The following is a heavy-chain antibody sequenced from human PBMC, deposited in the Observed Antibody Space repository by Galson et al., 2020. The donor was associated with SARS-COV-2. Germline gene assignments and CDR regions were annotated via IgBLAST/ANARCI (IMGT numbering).Heavy chain of an antibody. CDR1: GYTFTGYY. D-gene: IGHD2-15*01. CDR2: INPNSGAT. CDR3: ARDPSGYCSGGFCYPHFFDY. Sequence: ASVNVSCKASGYTFTGYYMHWERQATGQGLECMSWINPNSGATNYAQQFQGRVTMTRDTSISTAYMELSRLRSDDTAVYYCARDPSGYCSGGFCYPHFFDYWGQGTLVTVSS. J-gene: IGHJ4*02. V-gene: IGHV1-2*02.